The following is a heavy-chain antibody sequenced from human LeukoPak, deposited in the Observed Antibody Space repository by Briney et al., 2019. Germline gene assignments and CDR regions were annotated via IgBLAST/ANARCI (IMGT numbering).Heavy chain of an antibody. CDR3: ARDILGGDHYDSSGYYIDY. CDR1: GGSISTRYYF. V-gene: IGHV4-39*07. J-gene: IGHJ4*02. D-gene: IGHD3-22*01. CDR2: IYYSGST. Sequence: SETLSLTCDVSGGSISTRYYFWEWIRQPPGKGLEWIGSIYYSGSTFYSPSLKSRVTVSFDSSKKQLSLKLNSVTAADTAVCYCARDILGGDHYDSSGYYIDYWGQGTLVTVSS.